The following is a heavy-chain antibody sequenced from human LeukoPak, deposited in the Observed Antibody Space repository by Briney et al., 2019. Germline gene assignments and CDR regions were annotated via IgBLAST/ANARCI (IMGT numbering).Heavy chain of an antibody. J-gene: IGHJ3*02. CDR1: GFTFDDYA. D-gene: IGHD4-17*01. V-gene: IGHV3-9*01. CDR2: ISWNSGSI. Sequence: PGGSLRLSCAASGFTFDDYAMHWVRQAPGKGLEWVSGISWNSGSIGYADSVKGRFTISRDNAKNSLYLQMNSLRAEDTALYYCAKDGDGDYGPRDAFDIWGQGTMVTVSS. CDR3: AKDGDGDYGPRDAFDI.